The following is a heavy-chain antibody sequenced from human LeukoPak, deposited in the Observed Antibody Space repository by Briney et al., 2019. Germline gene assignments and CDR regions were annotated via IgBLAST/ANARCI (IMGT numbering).Heavy chain of an antibody. CDR3: ARGPYSSNWYVDY. CDR2: VSRNGNSI. Sequence: GGSLRLSCAASGCTLSSYEMNWVRLAPGKGLEWISYVSRNGNSIYYADSVKGRFTISRDSAKNSLYLQMNSLRAEDTAVYYCARGPYSSNWYVDYWGQGTLVTVSS. V-gene: IGHV3-48*03. D-gene: IGHD6-13*01. J-gene: IGHJ4*02. CDR1: GCTLSSYE.